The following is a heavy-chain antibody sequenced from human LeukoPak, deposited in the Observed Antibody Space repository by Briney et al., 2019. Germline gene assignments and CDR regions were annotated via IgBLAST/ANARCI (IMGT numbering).Heavy chain of an antibody. CDR2: IRYDGSNK. V-gene: IGHV3-30*02. D-gene: IGHD2-2*01. CDR3: AKEYCSSTSCWNTYYYYYMDV. CDR1: GFTFSSYG. J-gene: IGHJ6*03. Sequence: GGSLRLSCAASGFTFSSYGMHWVRQAPGKGLEWVAFIRYDGSNKYYADSVKGRFTISRDNSKNTLYLQMNSLRAEDTAVYYCAKEYCSSTSCWNTYYYYYMDVWGKGTTVTISS.